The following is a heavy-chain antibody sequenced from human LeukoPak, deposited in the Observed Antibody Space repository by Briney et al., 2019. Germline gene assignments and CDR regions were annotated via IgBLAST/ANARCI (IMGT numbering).Heavy chain of an antibody. V-gene: IGHV1-18*01. CDR3: ARDRHSSGWYGYFGY. J-gene: IGHJ4*02. CDR2: ISAYNGNT. D-gene: IGHD6-19*01. CDR1: GYTFTSYG. Sequence: ASVKVSCKASGYTFTSYGISWVRQAPGQGLEWMGWISAYNGNTNYAQKLQGRVTMTTDTSTSTAYMELRSLRSEDTAVYYCARDRHSSGWYGYFGYWGQGTLVTVSS.